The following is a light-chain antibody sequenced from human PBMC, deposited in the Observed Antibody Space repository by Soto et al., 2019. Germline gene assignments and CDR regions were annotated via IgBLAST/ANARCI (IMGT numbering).Light chain of an antibody. CDR3: SSYIPSTTTHWV. J-gene: IGLJ3*02. Sequence: QSALTQPPSASGSPGQSVTISCTGTSSDVGGYNYVSWYQQHPGKAPKLMIYEVSKRPSGVPDRFSGSKSGNTASLTVSGLQAEDEADYYCSSYIPSTTTHWVFGGGTKVTVL. CDR1: SSDVGGYNY. CDR2: EVS. V-gene: IGLV2-8*01.